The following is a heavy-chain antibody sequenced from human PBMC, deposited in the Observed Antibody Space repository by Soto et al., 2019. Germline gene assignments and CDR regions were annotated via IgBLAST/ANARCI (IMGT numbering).Heavy chain of an antibody. J-gene: IGHJ3*02. D-gene: IGHD3-10*01. CDR2: INHSGST. CDR1: GGSFSGYY. Sequence: SETLSLTCAVYGGSFSGYYWSWIRQPPGKGLEWIGEINHSGSTNYNPSLKSRVTISVDTSKNQFSLKLSSVTAADTAVYYCARVFGPQHDAFDIWGQGTMVTVSS. CDR3: ARVFGPQHDAFDI. V-gene: IGHV4-34*01.